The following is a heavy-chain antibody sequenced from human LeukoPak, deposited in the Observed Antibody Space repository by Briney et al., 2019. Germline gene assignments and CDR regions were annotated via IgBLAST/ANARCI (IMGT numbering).Heavy chain of an antibody. CDR2: SYYSGST. V-gene: IGHV4-39*01. J-gene: IGHJ4*02. CDR1: GGSISSSSYY. Sequence: SETLSLTCTVSGGSISSSSYYWGWIRQPPGKGLEWIGSSYYSGSTYYNPSLKSRVTVSVDTSKNQFSLKLSSVTAADTAVYYCARQAKLLWFGELLGDWDYWGQGTLVTVPS. CDR3: ARQAKLLWFGELLGDWDY. D-gene: IGHD3-10*01.